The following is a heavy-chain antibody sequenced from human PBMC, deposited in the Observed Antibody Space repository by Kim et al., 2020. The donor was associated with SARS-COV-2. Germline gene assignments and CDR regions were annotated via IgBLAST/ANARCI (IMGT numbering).Heavy chain of an antibody. V-gene: IGHV4-4*02. CDR3: ARRGTGYCSGGSCTPTYYFDY. J-gene: IGHJ4*02. D-gene: IGHD2-15*01. CDR2: IYHSGST. CDR1: GGSISSSNW. Sequence: SETLSLTCAVSGGSISSSNWWSWVRQPPGKGLEWIGEIYHSGSTNYNPSLKSRVTISVDKSKNQFSLKLSSVTAADTAVYYCARRGTGYCSGGSCTPTYYFDYWGQGTLVTVSS.